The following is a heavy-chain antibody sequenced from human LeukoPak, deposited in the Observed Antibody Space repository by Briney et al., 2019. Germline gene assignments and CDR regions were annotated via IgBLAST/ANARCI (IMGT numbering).Heavy chain of an antibody. Sequence: GGSLRLSCAASGFTFSGYWMSWVRQAPGKGLEWVANIKQDGSEKYYVDSVKGRFTISRDNAKNSLYLQVNSLRAEDTAVYYCARARFKGRFDYWGQGTLVTVSS. CDR1: GFTFSGYW. CDR2: IKQDGSEK. CDR3: ARARFKGRFDY. V-gene: IGHV3-7*01. J-gene: IGHJ4*02.